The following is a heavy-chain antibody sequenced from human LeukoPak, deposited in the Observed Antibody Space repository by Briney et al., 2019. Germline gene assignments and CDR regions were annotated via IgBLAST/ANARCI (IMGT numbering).Heavy chain of an antibody. Sequence: SSETLSLTCAVYGGSFSGYYWSWIRQPPGKGLEWIGEINHSGSTNYNPSLKSRITISVDTSKNQFSLKLSSVTAADTAVYYCARGRRFWSGYGYYYYGMDVWGQGTTVTVSS. CDR3: ARGRRFWSGYGYYYYGMDV. CDR1: GGSFSGYY. V-gene: IGHV4-34*01. J-gene: IGHJ6*02. CDR2: INHSGST. D-gene: IGHD3-3*01.